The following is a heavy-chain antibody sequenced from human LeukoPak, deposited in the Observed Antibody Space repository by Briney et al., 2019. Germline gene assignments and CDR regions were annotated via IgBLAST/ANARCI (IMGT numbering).Heavy chain of an antibody. CDR3: ARASPQGVDY. CDR2: INHSGST. CDR1: GGSISSYY. Sequence: PSETLSLTCTVSGGSISSYYWSWIRQPPGKGLEWIGEINHSGSTNYNPSLKSRVTISVDTSKNQFSLKLSSVTAADTAVYYCARASPQGVDYWGQGTLVTVSS. J-gene: IGHJ4*02. V-gene: IGHV4-34*01.